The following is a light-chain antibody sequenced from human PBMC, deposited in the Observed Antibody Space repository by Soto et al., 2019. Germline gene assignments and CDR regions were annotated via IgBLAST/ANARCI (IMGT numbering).Light chain of an antibody. V-gene: IGKV1-39*01. J-gene: IGKJ4*01. CDR1: QSISSY. CDR2: AAS. Sequence: DIQMTQSPSSLSASVGDRVTITCRASQSISSYLNWYQQKPGKAPKLLIYAASSLQSGVPSRFSGSGSGTDFTLTISSLQPEDFATYYCQQRYSTLLTVGGGTKVEIK. CDR3: QQRYSTLLT.